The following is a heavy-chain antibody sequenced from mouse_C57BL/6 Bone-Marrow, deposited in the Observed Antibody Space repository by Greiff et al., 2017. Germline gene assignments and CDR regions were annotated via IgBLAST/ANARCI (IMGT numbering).Heavy chain of an antibody. CDR2: IYPRSGNT. CDR1: GYTFTSSG. V-gene: IGHV1-81*01. J-gene: IGHJ3*01. CDR3: ARRALFYGNPAWFAF. D-gene: IGHD2-1*01. Sequence: QVQLQQSGAELARPGASVKLSCKASGYTFTSSGISWVKQRTGQGLEWIGEIYPRSGNTYYNEKFKGKATLTADKSSSTAYMVLSTLSSADSAVSSGARRALFYGNPAWFAFWGQGTLVTVSA.